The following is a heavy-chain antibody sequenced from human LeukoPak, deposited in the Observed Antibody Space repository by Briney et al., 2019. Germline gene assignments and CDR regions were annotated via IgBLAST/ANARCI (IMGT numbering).Heavy chain of an antibody. Sequence: PSETLSLTCTVSGGSISSSSYYWGWIRQPPGKGLEWIGNIYYSGSTYYNPSLKSRVTISVDTSKNQFSLKLSSVTAADTAVYYCARPLRDGQLDYWGQGTLVTVSS. V-gene: IGHV4-39*01. CDR3: ARPLRDGQLDY. J-gene: IGHJ4*02. D-gene: IGHD5-24*01. CDR2: IYYSGST. CDR1: GGSISSSSYY.